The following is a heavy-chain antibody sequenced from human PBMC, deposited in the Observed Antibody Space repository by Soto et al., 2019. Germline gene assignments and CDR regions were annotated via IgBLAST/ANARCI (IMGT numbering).Heavy chain of an antibody. CDR2: INHSGST. J-gene: IGHJ5*02. D-gene: IGHD5-18*01. V-gene: IGHV4-34*01. CDR3: ARGQSAQLWLCWFDP. CDR1: GGSFSGYY. Sequence: QVQLQQWGAGLLKPSETLSLTCAVYGGSFSGYYWSWIRQPPGKGLEWIGGINHSGSTNYNPSLKSRVTISVDTSKNQFSLKLSSVTAADTAVYYCARGQSAQLWLCWFDPWGQGTLVTVSS.